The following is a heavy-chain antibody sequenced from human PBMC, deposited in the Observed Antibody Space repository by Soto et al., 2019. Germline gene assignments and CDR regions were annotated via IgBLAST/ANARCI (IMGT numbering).Heavy chain of an antibody. CDR1: GFTFSSYA. J-gene: IGHJ4*02. D-gene: IGHD3-22*01. CDR2: LSGSGGST. CDR3: AKDYYDRSGYYFDY. V-gene: IGHV3-23*01. Sequence: GGSLRLSCAASGFTFSSYAMSWVRQAPGKGLEWVSALSGSGGSTYYADSVKGRFTISRDNSKNTLDLQMNTLRAEDTAVYYCAKDYYDRSGYYFDYWGQGTLVTVSS.